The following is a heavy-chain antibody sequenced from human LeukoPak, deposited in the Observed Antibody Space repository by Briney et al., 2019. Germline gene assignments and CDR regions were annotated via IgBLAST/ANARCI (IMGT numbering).Heavy chain of an antibody. CDR1: GFTFSSYG. J-gene: IGHJ6*02. D-gene: IGHD4-17*01. CDR2: TSYDGSNK. Sequence: GGSLRLSCAASGFTFSSYGMQWVRQAPGKGLEWVAVTSYDGSNKYYADSVKGRFTISRDNSKNTLYLQMNSLRAEDTAVYYCAKSTVTDYYYYGMDVWGQGTTVTVSS. V-gene: IGHV3-30*18. CDR3: AKSTVTDYYYYGMDV.